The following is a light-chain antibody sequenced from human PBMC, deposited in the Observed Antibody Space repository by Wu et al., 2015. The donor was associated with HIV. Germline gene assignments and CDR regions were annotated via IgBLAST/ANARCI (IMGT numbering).Light chain of an antibody. J-gene: IGKJ4*01. CDR1: QAIRDN. Sequence: AIQMTQSPPSLSASVGDRVTITCRASQAIRDNLAWYQQKPGKVPELLIYTASNLQSGVPSRFSGSGSGTDFTLTISSLQPEXLATYYCLQDNSFPLTFGGGPRVEIK. V-gene: IGKV1-6*01. CDR2: TAS. CDR3: LQDNSFPLT.